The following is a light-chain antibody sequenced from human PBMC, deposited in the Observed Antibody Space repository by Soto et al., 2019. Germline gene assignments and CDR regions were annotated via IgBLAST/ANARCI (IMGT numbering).Light chain of an antibody. CDR1: QSVSSSY. CDR3: QQYGTSPWT. V-gene: IGKV3-20*01. CDR2: CAS. J-gene: IGKJ1*01. Sequence: EIVLTQSPGTLSLSPGERATLSCRASQSVSSSYLAWYQQKPGQAPRLLIHCASSRATGIPDRFSGSGSGTDFTLTISRLEPEDFAVYYCQQYGTSPWTFGQGTKVDIK.